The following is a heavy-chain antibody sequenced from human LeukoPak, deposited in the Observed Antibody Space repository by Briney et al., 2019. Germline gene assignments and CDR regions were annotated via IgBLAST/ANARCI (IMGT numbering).Heavy chain of an antibody. Sequence: GGSLRLSCAASGFMFNSFSMNWVRQAPGKGLEWVSYISSSSRNIYYADSVKGRFTISRDNAKNSLYLQMNSLRDEDTAVYYCARDFPSDYWGQGTLVTVSS. CDR3: ARDFPSDY. CDR1: GFMFNSFS. CDR2: ISSSSRNI. V-gene: IGHV3-48*02. J-gene: IGHJ4*02.